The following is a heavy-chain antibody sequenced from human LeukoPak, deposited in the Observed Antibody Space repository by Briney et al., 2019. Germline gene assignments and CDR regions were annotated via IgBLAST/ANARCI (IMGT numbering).Heavy chain of an antibody. CDR2: IYSSGST. J-gene: IGHJ6*03. V-gene: IGHV4-61*02. CDR3: ARGYYYYYHMDV. Sequence: TPSLTCTVSGGSISSGSYYWSWIRQPAGKGLEWIGRIYSSGSTNYNPSLKSRVTISVDTSKNQFSLKLSSVTAADTAVYYCARGYYYYYHMDVWGKGTTVTVSS. CDR1: GGSISSGSYY.